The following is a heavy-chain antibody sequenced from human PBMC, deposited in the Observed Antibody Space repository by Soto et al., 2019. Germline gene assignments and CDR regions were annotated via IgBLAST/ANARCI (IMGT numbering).Heavy chain of an antibody. V-gene: IGHV1-8*01. Sequence: PSVKVSCKASGYTFTNYDINWVRRATGQGLEWMGWVNPNSGNTGNAQKFQGRLTMTRNTAISTAYMELSSLTSEDTAIYYCVRGKDYYYGMDVWGQGTTVTVSS. CDR3: VRGKDYYYGMDV. CDR2: VNPNSGNT. J-gene: IGHJ6*02. CDR1: GYTFTNYD.